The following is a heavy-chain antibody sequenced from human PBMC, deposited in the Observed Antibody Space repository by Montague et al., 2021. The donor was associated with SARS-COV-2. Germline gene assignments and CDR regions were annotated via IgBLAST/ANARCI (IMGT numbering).Heavy chain of an antibody. D-gene: IGHD3-3*01. CDR2: IYYSGTT. CDR1: GGSISSYY. V-gene: IGHV4-59*01. Sequence: SETLSLTCTVSGGSISSYYWNWIRETPGKGLEWIGYIYYSGTTNYNPSLKSRVTISLDTPKNQFSLNLNSVTAADTAIHYCARDQAAKISFKGAFDIWGQGRMVTVSS. CDR3: ARDQAAKISFKGAFDI. J-gene: IGHJ3*02.